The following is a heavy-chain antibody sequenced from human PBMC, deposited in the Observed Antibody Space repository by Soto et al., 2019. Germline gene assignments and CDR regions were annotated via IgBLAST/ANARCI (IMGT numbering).Heavy chain of an antibody. V-gene: IGHV4-4*07. J-gene: IGHJ4*02. CDR1: GVSITSYY. Sequence: SETLSLTCTVSGVSITSYYWNWIRQPAGKGLEWIGRTFNRGSTSYNPSLKSRVTVSIDTSENQFSLRLTSVTAADTAMYYCARDTGYSYGATLDYWGQGTLVTVSS. D-gene: IGHD3-10*01. CDR2: TFNRGST. CDR3: ARDTGYSYGATLDY.